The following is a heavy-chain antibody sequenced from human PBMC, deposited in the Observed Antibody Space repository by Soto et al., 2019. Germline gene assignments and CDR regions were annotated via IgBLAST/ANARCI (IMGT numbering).Heavy chain of an antibody. Sequence: KASETLSLTCTASGGPINNFYWSWIRQPPGKGLEWIGFIYYNGSTTYNPSLKSRVTILVDTSKNQFSLNLSSVTAADAAVYYCARSLDLPYYYGSGRSSYFFDYWGQGALVTVSS. V-gene: IGHV4-59*01. CDR1: GGPINNFY. CDR3: ARSLDLPYYYGSGRSSYFFDY. J-gene: IGHJ4*02. CDR2: IYYNGST. D-gene: IGHD3-10*01.